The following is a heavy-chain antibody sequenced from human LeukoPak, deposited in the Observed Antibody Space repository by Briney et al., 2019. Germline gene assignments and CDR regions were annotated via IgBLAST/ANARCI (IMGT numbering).Heavy chain of an antibody. V-gene: IGHV3-23*01. D-gene: IGHD5-24*01. J-gene: IGHJ4*02. CDR2: ISGSGGTT. CDR3: AKVQEMDTILPPFHY. Sequence: PGGSPRLSCAASGFTFSSSAMSWVRQAPGKGLEWVSGISGSGGTTFYADSVKGRFTISRDNSKNTLYLQVNSLRAADTAIYYCAKVQEMDTILPPFHYWGQGTLVTVSS. CDR1: GFTFSSSA.